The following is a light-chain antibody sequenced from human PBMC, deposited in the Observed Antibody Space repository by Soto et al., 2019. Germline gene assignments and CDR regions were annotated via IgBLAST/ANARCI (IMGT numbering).Light chain of an antibody. J-gene: IGLJ3*02. CDR2: EVS. CDR3: NAYASTSARL. CDR1: SNDIGAFNY. Sequence: QSVLTQPASVSGSPGQSITISCTGTSNDIGAFNYVSWYQQHPGKAPKVIIYEVSNRPSGVSHRFSGSKSGNTASLTISGLQVEDEADYYCNAYASTSARLFGGGTKLTVL. V-gene: IGLV2-14*01.